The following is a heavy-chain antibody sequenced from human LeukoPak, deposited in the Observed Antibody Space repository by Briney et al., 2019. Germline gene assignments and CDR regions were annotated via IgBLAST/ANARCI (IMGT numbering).Heavy chain of an antibody. D-gene: IGHD1-26*01. CDR1: GFTFSNAW. CDR3: TTGGGVGARPY. J-gene: IGHJ4*02. V-gene: IGHV3-15*01. Sequence: SGGSLRLSCAASGFTFSNAWMSWVRQAPGKGLEWVGRIKSKTDGGTTDYAAPVKGRFTISRDDSKNTLYLRMNSPKTEDTAVYYCTTGGGVGARPYWGQGTLVTVSS. CDR2: IKSKTDGGTT.